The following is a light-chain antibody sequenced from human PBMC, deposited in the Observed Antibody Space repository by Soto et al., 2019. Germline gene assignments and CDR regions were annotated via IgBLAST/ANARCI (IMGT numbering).Light chain of an antibody. V-gene: IGKV3-15*01. Sequence: IVMTQSPATLSVSPGERVTLSCRASQSVSSRLAWYHQKPGQSPRLLIYGASTRATGIPARFSGSGSGTEFTLTISSLQSEDFGLYYCHQYNNFWTFGQGTKVDTK. CDR2: GAS. CDR3: HQYNNFWT. CDR1: QSVSSR. J-gene: IGKJ1*01.